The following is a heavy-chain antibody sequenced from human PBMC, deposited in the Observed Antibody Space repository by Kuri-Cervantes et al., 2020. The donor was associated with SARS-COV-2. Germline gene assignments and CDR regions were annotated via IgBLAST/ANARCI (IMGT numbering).Heavy chain of an antibody. CDR1: GFTFSNAW. J-gene: IGHJ4*02. V-gene: IGHV3-15*01. CDR3: TTDPNYDFWSCYPQFDY. CDR2: IKSKTDGGTR. Sequence: GGSLRLSCAASGFTFSNAWMSWVRQAPGKGLEWVGRIKSKTDGGTRDYAAPVKGRFTISRDDSKNTLYLQMNSLKTEDTAVYYCTTDPNYDFWSCYPQFDYWGQGTLVTVSS. D-gene: IGHD3-3*01.